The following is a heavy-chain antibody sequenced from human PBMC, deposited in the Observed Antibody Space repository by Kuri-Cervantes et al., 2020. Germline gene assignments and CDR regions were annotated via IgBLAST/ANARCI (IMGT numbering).Heavy chain of an antibody. CDR1: GFTFSSYN. J-gene: IGHJ5*02. CDR2: ISSSSTYI. V-gene: IGHV3-21*01. CDR3: VRDRDLSILRYFDRSLSAFDP. Sequence: GESLKISCAASGFTFSSYNMNWVRQAPGKGLEWVSSISSSSTYIYYADSVKGRFTISRDNAENSLYLQMNSLRAEDTAVYYCVRDRDLSILRYFDRSLSAFDPWGQGALVTVSS. D-gene: IGHD3-9*01.